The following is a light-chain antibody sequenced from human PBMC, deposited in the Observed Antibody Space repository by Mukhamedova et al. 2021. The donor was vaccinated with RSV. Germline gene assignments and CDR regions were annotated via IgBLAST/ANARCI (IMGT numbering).Light chain of an antibody. CDR2: GAS. Sequence: WYQRRVHGKAPRLLIYGASSLQSGIPSRFSGGGSGTDFTLSISSLQPEDFATYYCQQSYSNPPAFGEETKVEIK. V-gene: IGKV1-39*01. CDR3: QQSYSNPPA. J-gene: IGKJ1*01.